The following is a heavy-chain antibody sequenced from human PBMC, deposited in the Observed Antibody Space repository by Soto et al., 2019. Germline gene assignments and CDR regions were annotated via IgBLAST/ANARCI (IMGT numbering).Heavy chain of an antibody. CDR1: GGSISSGGYY. D-gene: IGHD3-3*01. V-gene: IGHV4-31*03. CDR3: VSYFSRITIFGVVTAQDDAFDI. J-gene: IGHJ3*02. CDR2: IYYSGSS. Sequence: SETLSLTCTVSGGSISSGGYYWSWIRQHPGKGLEWIGYIYYSGSSYYNPSLKSRVTISVDTSKNQFSLKLSSVTAADTAVYYCVSYFSRITIFGVVTAQDDAFDIWGQGTMVTVSS.